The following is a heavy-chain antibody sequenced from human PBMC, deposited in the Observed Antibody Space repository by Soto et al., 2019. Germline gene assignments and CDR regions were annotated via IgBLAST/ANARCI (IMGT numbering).Heavy chain of an antibody. J-gene: IGHJ5*02. CDR2: INTYNGNT. CDR3: ARVAAWGSYGENCFAP. V-gene: IGHV1-18*01. CDR1: GYTFTSYG. D-gene: IGHD3-16*01. Sequence: ASVKVSCKASGYTFTSYGISWVRQAPGQGLQWMGWINTYNGNTDYEQRLQGRVTLTTDTSTSTAYMELRSLRSDDSAVYYCARVAAWGSYGENCFAPGG.